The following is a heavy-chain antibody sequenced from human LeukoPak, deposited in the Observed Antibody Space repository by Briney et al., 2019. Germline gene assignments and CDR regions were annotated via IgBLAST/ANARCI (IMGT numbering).Heavy chain of an antibody. V-gene: IGHV4-59*08. CDR2: INNSGST. CDR3: ARHLAARLGGARFSDY. J-gene: IGHJ4*02. Sequence: SETLSLTCTVSGGSVSGYYWSWIRQPPGKGLEWIGYINNSGSTNYNPSLKSRVTISVDTSRNQLSLKLSSVTAADTAVYYCARHLAARLGGARFSDYWGQGTLVTVSS. CDR1: GGSVSGYY. D-gene: IGHD2-21*01.